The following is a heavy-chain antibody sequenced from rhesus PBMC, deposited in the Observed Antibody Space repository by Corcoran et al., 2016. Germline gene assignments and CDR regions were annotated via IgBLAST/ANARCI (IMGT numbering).Heavy chain of an antibody. V-gene: IGHV4-76*01. Sequence: QVQLQESGPGVVKPSETLSLTCAVSGGSISSGYDWSWIRQPPGKGLEWIGYIYGTIGSTNYNPSLKNRVTISKDASKNQFSLKLSSVTAADTAVYYCARDSGCTGSGCHDAFDFWGQGLRVTVSS. CDR3: ARDSGCTGSGCHDAFDF. CDR2: IYGTIGST. D-gene: IGHD2-21*01. CDR1: GGSISSGYD. J-gene: IGHJ3*01.